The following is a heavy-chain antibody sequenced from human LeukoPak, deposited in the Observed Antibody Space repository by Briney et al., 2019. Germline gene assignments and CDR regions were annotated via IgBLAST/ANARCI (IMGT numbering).Heavy chain of an antibody. CDR1: GFSLSTSGVG. CDR3: ALNPPRETVPGFDP. Sequence: PTLVKPTQTLTPTCTFSGFSLSTSGVGVGWIRQPPGKALEWLALIYWDDDKRYSPSLKSRLTITKDTSKNQVVLTMSNMVPVDTATYYCALNPPRETVPGFDPWGQGTLVTVSS. J-gene: IGHJ5*02. CDR2: IYWDDDK. V-gene: IGHV2-5*02. D-gene: IGHD1-14*01.